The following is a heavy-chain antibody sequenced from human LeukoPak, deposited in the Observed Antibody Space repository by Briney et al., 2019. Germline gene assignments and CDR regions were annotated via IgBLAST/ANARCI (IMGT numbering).Heavy chain of an antibody. J-gene: IGHJ4*02. CDR3: AREVRYFALGDY. Sequence: GGSLRLSCAASGFTFSSYSMNWVRQAPGKGLEWVSYISSSGRTAYYADSVRGRFTISRDNAKNSLYLQMNSLRAEDTAVYYCAREVRYFALGDYWGQGTLVTVSS. V-gene: IGHV3-48*04. D-gene: IGHD3-9*01. CDR1: GFTFSSYS. CDR2: ISSSGRTA.